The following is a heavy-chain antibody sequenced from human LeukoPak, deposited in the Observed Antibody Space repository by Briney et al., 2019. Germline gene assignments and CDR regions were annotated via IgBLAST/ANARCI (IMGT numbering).Heavy chain of an antibody. CDR3: ARNPLEMATITGADY. D-gene: IGHD5-24*01. CDR2: IYYSGST. V-gene: IGHV4-61*01. Sequence: SETLSLTCTVSGGSISGSSYYWSWIRQPPGTGLEWIGYIYYSGSTNYNPSLKSRVTISVDTSKNQFSLKLSSVTAADTAVYYCARNPLEMATITGADYWGQGTLVTVSS. CDR1: GGSISGSSYY. J-gene: IGHJ4*02.